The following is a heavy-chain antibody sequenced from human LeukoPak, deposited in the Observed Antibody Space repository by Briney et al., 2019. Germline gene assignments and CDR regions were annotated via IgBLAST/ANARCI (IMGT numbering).Heavy chain of an antibody. CDR1: GFTFSSYW. D-gene: IGHD3-16*01. J-gene: IGHJ6*03. V-gene: IGHV3-74*01. CDR3: ARDANSNYVWGYYYYYYMDV. CDR2: INSDGSST. Sequence: GGSLRLSCAASGFTFSSYWMHWVRQAPGKGLVWVSRINSDGSSTSYADSVKGRFTISRDNAKNTLYLQMNSLRAEDTAVYYCARDANSNYVWGYYYYYYMDVWGKGTTVTVSS.